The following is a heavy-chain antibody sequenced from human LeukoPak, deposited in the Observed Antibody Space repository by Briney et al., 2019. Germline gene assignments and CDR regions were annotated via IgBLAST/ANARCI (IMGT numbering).Heavy chain of an antibody. CDR2: IYYSGST. Sequence: SETLSLTATVSGGSMSPYNWGWIRQPPGKGLEWTGYIYYSGSTNYNPSLNSRVTISVDTSKNQFSLRLSSVTAADTAIYYCARAVSGRFDYWGQGTLVTVSS. D-gene: IGHD6-19*01. J-gene: IGHJ4*02. CDR3: ARAVSGRFDY. V-gene: IGHV4-59*08. CDR1: GGSMSPYN.